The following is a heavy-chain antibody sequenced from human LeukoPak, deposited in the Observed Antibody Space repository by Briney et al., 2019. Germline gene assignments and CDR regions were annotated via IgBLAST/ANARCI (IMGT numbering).Heavy chain of an antibody. Sequence: GASVRVSCKASGYTFTGYYMHWVRQAPGQGLEWMGWISAYNGHTNYAQKFQGRVTMTTDTSTSTAYMELRSLRSDDTAVYYCARDPSSARGGFDYWGQGTLVTVSS. CDR2: ISAYNGHT. V-gene: IGHV1-18*04. J-gene: IGHJ4*02. CDR3: ARDPSSARGGFDY. D-gene: IGHD3-16*01. CDR1: GYTFTGYY.